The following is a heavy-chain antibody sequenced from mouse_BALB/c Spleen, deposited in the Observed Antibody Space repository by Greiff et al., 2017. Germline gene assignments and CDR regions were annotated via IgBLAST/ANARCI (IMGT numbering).Heavy chain of an antibody. CDR3: ARSGYDVYYFDY. D-gene: IGHD2-2*01. CDR2: ISYSGST. V-gene: IGHV3-8*02. CDR1: GDSITSGY. J-gene: IGHJ2*01. Sequence: EVQLQESGPSLVKPSQSLSLTCSVTGDSITSGYWNWIRKFPGNKLEYMGYISYSGSTYYNPSLKSRISITRDTSKNQYYLQLNSVTTEDTATCYCARSGYDVYYFDYWGQGTTLTVSS.